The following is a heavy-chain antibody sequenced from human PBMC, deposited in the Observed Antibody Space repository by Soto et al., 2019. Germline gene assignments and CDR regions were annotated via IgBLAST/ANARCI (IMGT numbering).Heavy chain of an antibody. CDR2: INHSGST. CDR1: GGSFSGYY. Sequence: PSETLSLTCAVYGGSFSGYYWSWIRQPPGKGLEWIGEINHSGSTNYNPSLKSRVTISVDTSKNQFSLKLSSVAAADTAVYYCARGAIYYYYGMDVWGQGTTVTVSS. J-gene: IGHJ6*02. V-gene: IGHV4-34*01. CDR3: ARGAIYYYYGMDV.